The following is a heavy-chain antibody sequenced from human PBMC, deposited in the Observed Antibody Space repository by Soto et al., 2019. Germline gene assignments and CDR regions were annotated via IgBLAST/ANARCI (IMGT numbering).Heavy chain of an antibody. J-gene: IGHJ6*02. CDR1: RGSFSGFY. V-gene: IGHV4-34*01. D-gene: IGHD6-25*01. CDR3: ARGRGYVYGSNFYGLDV. CDR2: INHSGTT. Sequence: SETLSLTCGVYRGSFSGFYWSWVRQTPGGGLEWIGEINHSGTTNYNPSFQNRVTISVDKSTNNFSLKMTSVAAADAAVYYCARGRGYVYGSNFYGLDVWGQGTTVTVSS.